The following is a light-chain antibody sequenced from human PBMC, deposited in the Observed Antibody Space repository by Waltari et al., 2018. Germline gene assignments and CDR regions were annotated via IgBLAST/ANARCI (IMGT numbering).Light chain of an antibody. V-gene: IGLV2-23*01. J-gene: IGLJ3*02. Sequence: QSALTQPASVSGSPGQSITISCTGTSSDVGSYNLVSWYQQHPGKAPKLMIYEGSKRPSGVSNRFSGSKSGNTASLTISGLRAEDEADYYCCSYAGSSTPNWVFGGGTKLTVL. CDR1: SSDVGSYNL. CDR3: CSYAGSSTPNWV. CDR2: EGS.